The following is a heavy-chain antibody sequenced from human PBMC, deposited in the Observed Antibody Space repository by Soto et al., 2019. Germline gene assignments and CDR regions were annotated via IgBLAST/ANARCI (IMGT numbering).Heavy chain of an antibody. V-gene: IGHV1-18*01. CDR2: ISAYNGNT. J-gene: IGHJ3*02. Sequence: GASVKVSCKASGYTFTSYGISWVRQAPGQGLEWMGWISAYNGNTNYAQKLQGRVTMTTDTSTSTAYMELRSLRTDDTAEYYSTGETPMIEWAVDIWGQGTMVTVS. CDR3: TGETPMIEWAVDI. D-gene: IGHD3-22*01. CDR1: GYTFTSYG.